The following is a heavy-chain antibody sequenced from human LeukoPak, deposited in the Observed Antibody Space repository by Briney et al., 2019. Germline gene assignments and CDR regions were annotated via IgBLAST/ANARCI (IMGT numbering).Heavy chain of an antibody. CDR3: AREGIDLYYDSSAYYFDN. Sequence: PGGSLRLSCAASGFSFDDYGMSWVRQAPGKGLEWVSRINWNGGSRGYAESVKGRFTISRDNAKKSLYLQMNSLRAEDTAFYCAREGIDLYYDSSAYYFDNWGQGTLVTVSS. V-gene: IGHV3-20*04. CDR1: GFSFDDYG. J-gene: IGHJ4*02. D-gene: IGHD3-22*01. CDR2: INWNGGSR.